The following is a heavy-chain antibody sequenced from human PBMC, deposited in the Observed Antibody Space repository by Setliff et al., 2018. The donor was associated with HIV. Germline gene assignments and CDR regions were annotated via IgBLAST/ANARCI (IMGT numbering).Heavy chain of an antibody. V-gene: IGHV4-38-2*01. CDR1: GYFLSSGYY. D-gene: IGHD4-17*01. CDR3: ARQLTTLDYFDY. CDR2: LSHVGGT. Sequence: LSLTCAVSGYFLSSGYYWGWIRQPPGKGLEWIGSLSHVGGTYYNPSLKSRVTISIDTSMNQFSLRLTSVTAADTAVYYCARQLTTLDYFDYWGQGTLVTVSS. J-gene: IGHJ4*02.